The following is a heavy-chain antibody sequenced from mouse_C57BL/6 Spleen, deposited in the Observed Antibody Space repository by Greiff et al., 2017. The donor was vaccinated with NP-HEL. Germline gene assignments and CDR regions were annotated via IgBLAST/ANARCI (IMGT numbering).Heavy chain of an antibody. J-gene: IGHJ1*03. V-gene: IGHV1-26*01. Sequence: VQLQQSGPELVKPGASVKISCKASGYTFTDYYMNWVKQSHGKSLEWIGDINPNNGGTSYNQKFKGKATLTVDKSSSTAYMELRSLTSEDSAVYYCARRYSNLYWYFDVWGTGTTVTVSS. CDR3: ARRYSNLYWYFDV. D-gene: IGHD2-5*01. CDR2: INPNNGGT. CDR1: GYTFTDYY.